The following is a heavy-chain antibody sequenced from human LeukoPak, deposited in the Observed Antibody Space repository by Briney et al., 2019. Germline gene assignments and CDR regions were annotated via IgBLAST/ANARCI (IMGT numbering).Heavy chain of an antibody. D-gene: IGHD3-22*01. CDR1: GGSISGYY. J-gene: IGHJ5*02. V-gene: IGHV4-59*12. CDR2: IYHSGST. CDR3: ARFFQSYYYDSSGQFNWFDP. Sequence: SETLSLTCTVSGGSISGYYWTWIRQPPGKGLEWIGYIYHSGSTYYNPSLKSRVTISVDRSKSQFSLKLSSVTAADTAVYYCARFFQSYYYDSSGQFNWFDPWGQGTLVTVSP.